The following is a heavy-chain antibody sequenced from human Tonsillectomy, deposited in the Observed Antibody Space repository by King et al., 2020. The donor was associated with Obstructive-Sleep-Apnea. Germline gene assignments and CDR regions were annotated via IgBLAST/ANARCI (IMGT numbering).Heavy chain of an antibody. Sequence: DVQLVESGGGLVQPGGSLRLSCAASGFTFSSYDMHWVRHATGKGLEWVSAIGTAGDTYYPGSVKGRFTISRENAKNSLYLQMNSLRAGDTAVYYCARGRNRFYYYYGMDVWGQGTTVTVSS. J-gene: IGHJ6*02. CDR2: IGTAGDT. CDR3: ARGRNRFYYYYGMDV. V-gene: IGHV3-13*04. CDR1: GFTFSSYD.